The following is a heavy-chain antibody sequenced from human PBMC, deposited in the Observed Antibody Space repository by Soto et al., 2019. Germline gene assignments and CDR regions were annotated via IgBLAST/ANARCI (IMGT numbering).Heavy chain of an antibody. V-gene: IGHV3-23*01. CDR1: GFTFTNYA. CDR2: VSGSGDGT. Sequence: EVQLLESGGGLVQPGGSLRLSCAASGFTFTNYAMSWVRQAPGKGLEWVSTVSGSGDGTYYADSVKGHFSNSRDNSWNTVYLKMKSRRAEDTAVYYCAKKGLGSLATYCNYGDCHYAFHLWGQGTSVTVSS. D-gene: IGHD2-21*02. J-gene: IGHJ3*01. CDR3: AKKGLGSLATYCNYGDCHYAFHL.